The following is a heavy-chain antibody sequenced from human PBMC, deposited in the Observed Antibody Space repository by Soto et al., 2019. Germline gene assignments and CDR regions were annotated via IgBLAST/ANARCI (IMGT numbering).Heavy chain of an antibody. V-gene: IGHV5-51*01. Sequence: GESLKISCKGSGYSFTSYWIGWVRQMPGKGLEWMGIIYPGDSDTRYSPSFQGQVTISADKSISTAYLQWSSLKASDTAMYYCARLMIVPHYDILTGYPNHDAFDIWGQGTMVTVSS. CDR3: ARLMIVPHYDILTGYPNHDAFDI. D-gene: IGHD3-9*01. J-gene: IGHJ3*02. CDR2: IYPGDSDT. CDR1: GYSFTSYW.